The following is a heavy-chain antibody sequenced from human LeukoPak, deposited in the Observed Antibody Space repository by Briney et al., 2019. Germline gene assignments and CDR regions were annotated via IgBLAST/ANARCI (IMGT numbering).Heavy chain of an antibody. CDR2: IDPSDSET. V-gene: IGHV5-51*01. D-gene: IGHD5-18*01. CDR1: GYSFTSYW. CDR3: ARQTAMGRSGDY. J-gene: IGHJ4*02. Sequence: GESLKISCKASGYSFTSYWIGWVRQMPGKGWEWMGIIDPSDSETRYTPSFQGQVTISVDKSLTTADLQWNSLKASDTAMYYCARQTAMGRSGDYWGQGTLVTVSS.